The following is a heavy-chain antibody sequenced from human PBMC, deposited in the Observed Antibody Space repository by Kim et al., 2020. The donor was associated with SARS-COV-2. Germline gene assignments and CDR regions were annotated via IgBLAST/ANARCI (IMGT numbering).Heavy chain of an antibody. D-gene: IGHD4-4*01. V-gene: IGHV3-23*01. CDR3: ARVTSGPNVGRDSVVA. Sequence: GGSLRLSCAGSGFTFSGFAMSWFRQAPGKGLEWVSGISGGGTTYYADSVKGRFTGSRDNSRNTLSLQMNSLRVEDTALYYFARVTSGPNVGRDSVVAWG. J-gene: IGHJ3*01. CDR2: ISGGGTT. CDR1: GFTFSGFA.